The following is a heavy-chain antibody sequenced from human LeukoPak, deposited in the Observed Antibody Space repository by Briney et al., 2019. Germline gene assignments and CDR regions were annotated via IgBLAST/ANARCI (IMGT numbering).Heavy chain of an antibody. D-gene: IGHD5-12*01. CDR2: INHSGST. J-gene: IGHJ6*03. V-gene: IGHV4-39*07. CDR1: GGSISSNSYY. Sequence: SETLSLTCAVSGGSISSNSYYWGWIRQPPGKGLEWIGEINHSGSTNYNPSLKSRVTISVDTSKNQFSLKLSSVTAADTAVYYCARGYGRLRLPDYYYYYMDVWGKGTTVTVSS. CDR3: ARGYGRLRLPDYYYYYMDV.